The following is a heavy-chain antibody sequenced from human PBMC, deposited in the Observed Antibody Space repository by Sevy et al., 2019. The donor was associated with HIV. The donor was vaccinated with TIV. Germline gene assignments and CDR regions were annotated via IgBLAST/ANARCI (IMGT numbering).Heavy chain of an antibody. CDR3: TRPLATADTPEYFFDY. CDR1: GFTFGDYA. CDR2: IRRNSHEPYGGTT. J-gene: IGHJ4*02. Sequence: GGSLRLSCTSSGFTFGDYAMSWFRQAPGKGLEWVAFIRRNSHEPYGGTTEYAASVKGRFTISREDSKGIAYLQMNSLKTEDTAVYYCTRPLATADTPEYFFDYWGQGILVTVSS. V-gene: IGHV3-49*03. D-gene: IGHD2-15*01.